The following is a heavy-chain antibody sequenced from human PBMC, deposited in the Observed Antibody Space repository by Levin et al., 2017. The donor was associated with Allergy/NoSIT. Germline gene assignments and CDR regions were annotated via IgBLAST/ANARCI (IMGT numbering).Heavy chain of an antibody. CDR1: GFPFTDYA. V-gene: IGHV3-23*01. CDR2: VTGSGDTT. J-gene: IGHJ4*02. D-gene: IGHD5-24*01. CDR3: AIRDGNNDFDY. Sequence: PGGSLRLSCTASGFPFTDYAMTWVRQAPGKGLEWVSTVTGSGDTTYYADSVKGRFSISRDKSKNTLCLQMSNLRAEDTAVYYCAIRDGNNDFDYWGQGSLVTVSS.